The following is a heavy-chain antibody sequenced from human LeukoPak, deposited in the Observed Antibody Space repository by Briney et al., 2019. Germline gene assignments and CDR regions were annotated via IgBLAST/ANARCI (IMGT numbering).Heavy chain of an antibody. Sequence: ASVKVSCKASGYTLTGYYMHWVRQAPGQGLEWMGWINPNSGGTNYAQKFQGRVTMTRDTSISTAYMELSRLRSDDTAVYYCARGVAIIVYYYYYYMDVWGKGTTVTISS. J-gene: IGHJ6*03. CDR1: GYTLTGYY. CDR2: INPNSGGT. D-gene: IGHD2/OR15-2a*01. V-gene: IGHV1-2*02. CDR3: ARGVAIIVYYYYYYMDV.